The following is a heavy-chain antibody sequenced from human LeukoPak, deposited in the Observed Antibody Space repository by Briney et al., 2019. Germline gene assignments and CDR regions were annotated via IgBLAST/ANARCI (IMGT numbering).Heavy chain of an antibody. V-gene: IGHV3-74*01. D-gene: IGHD6-13*01. CDR3: ARESGIAAALDL. Sequence: GGSLRLSCAASGFTFSTYWMHWIRQAPGKGLVWVSRINPDGTTTSYADSVKGRFTISRDNAKDTVYLQMNSLRAEDTAVYYCARESGIAAALDLWGQGTLVTVSS. CDR2: INPDGTTT. J-gene: IGHJ5*02. CDR1: GFTFSTYW.